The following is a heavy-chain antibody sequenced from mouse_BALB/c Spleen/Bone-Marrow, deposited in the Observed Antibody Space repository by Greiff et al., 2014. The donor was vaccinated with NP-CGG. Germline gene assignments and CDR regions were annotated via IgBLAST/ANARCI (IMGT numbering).Heavy chain of an antibody. V-gene: IGHV1S22*01. Sequence: LKESGSELVRPGASVKLSCKASGYTFTSYWMHWVKQRPGQGLEWIGNIYPGSGSTNYDEKFTSKATLTVDTSSSTAYMQLSSLTSEDSAVYYCTQGYWGQGTTLTVSS. CDR1: GYTFTSYW. J-gene: IGHJ2*01. CDR3: TQGY. CDR2: IYPGSGST.